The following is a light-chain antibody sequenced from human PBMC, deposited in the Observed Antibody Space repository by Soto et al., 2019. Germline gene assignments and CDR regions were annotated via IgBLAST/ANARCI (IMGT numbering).Light chain of an antibody. V-gene: IGLV1-40*01. Sequence: QSVLTQPPSVSGVPGQMVTISCTGNTSNIGAGYDVHWYRQLPGTAPKLLIYGNTNRPSGVPDRFSGSKSGTSASLAITGLQADDEADYYCQSYDSSLSGPWVFGGGTKLTVL. CDR3: QSYDSSLSGPWV. J-gene: IGLJ3*02. CDR1: TSNIGAGYD. CDR2: GNT.